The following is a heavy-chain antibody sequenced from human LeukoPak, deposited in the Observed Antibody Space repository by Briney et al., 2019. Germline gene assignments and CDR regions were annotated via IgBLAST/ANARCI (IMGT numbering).Heavy chain of an antibody. CDR1: GFTFDDYA. CDR3: AKVFDLEGWLQLWGTHFDY. D-gene: IGHD5-24*01. CDR2: ISGDGGST. J-gene: IGHJ4*02. V-gene: IGHV3-43*02. Sequence: PVGSLRLSCAASGFTFDDYAMHWVRQAPGKGLEWVSLISGDGGSTYYADSVKGRFTISRDNSKNSLYLQMNSLRTEDTALYYCAKVFDLEGWLQLWGTHFDYWGQGTLVTVSS.